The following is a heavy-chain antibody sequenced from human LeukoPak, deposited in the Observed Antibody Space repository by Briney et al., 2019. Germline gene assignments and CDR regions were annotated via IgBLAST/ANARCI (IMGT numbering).Heavy chain of an antibody. Sequence: GSLRLSCAASGFTFSDYFMSWIRQAPGRGPEWLSYITYSGDNTYYADSVKGRFTVSRDNVKNSLYLQMNSLRAEDTAVYYCARTGDYFDYWGQGTLVTVSS. CDR1: GFTFSDYF. CDR3: ARTGDYFDY. J-gene: IGHJ4*02. V-gene: IGHV3-11*01. CDR2: ITYSGDNT. D-gene: IGHD1-14*01.